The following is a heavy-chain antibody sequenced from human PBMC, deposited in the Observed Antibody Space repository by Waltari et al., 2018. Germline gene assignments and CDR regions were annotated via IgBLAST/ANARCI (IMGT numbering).Heavy chain of an antibody. J-gene: IGHJ4*02. D-gene: IGHD3-3*01. V-gene: IGHV3-49*04. CDR2: IRSKAYGGTT. CDR3: TRGPVAIFGFVMPFEH. CDR1: GFTLCDYA. Sequence: EVQLVGSGGGLVQPGRSLRLSCAVSGFTLCDYAWSWVRQAPGQGLEWVGLIRSKAYGGTTEYAASVKGRFTISRDDSKSIAFLQMNSLQTDDTAVYYCTRGPVAIFGFVMPFEHWGQGTLVTVTS.